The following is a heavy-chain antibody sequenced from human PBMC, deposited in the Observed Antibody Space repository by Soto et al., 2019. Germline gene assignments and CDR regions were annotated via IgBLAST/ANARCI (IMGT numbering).Heavy chain of an antibody. D-gene: IGHD2-21*01. CDR3: ASEGCGGDCFDY. Sequence: SETLSLTCAVSGDSISSSGYSWSWIRQPPGKGLEWIGYIYHSGNTYYNPSLKSRVTISVDRSKNQFSLKLSSVTAADTAVYYCASEGCGGDCFDYWGQGALVTVSS. CDR1: GDSISSSGYS. J-gene: IGHJ4*02. CDR2: IYHSGNT. V-gene: IGHV4-30-2*01.